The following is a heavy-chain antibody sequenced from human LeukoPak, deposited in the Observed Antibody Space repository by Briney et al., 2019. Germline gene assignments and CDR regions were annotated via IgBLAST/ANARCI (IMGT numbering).Heavy chain of an antibody. CDR1: GFTFSSYA. Sequence: PGGSLRLSCAASGFTFSSYAMHWVRQAPGKGLEWVAVISYDGSNKYYADSVKGRFTISRDNSKNTLYLQMNSLRAEDTAVYYCARSPGIAVAGSRVNYFDYWGQGTLVTVSS. V-gene: IGHV3-30-3*01. D-gene: IGHD6-19*01. CDR2: ISYDGSNK. J-gene: IGHJ4*02. CDR3: ARSPGIAVAGSRVNYFDY.